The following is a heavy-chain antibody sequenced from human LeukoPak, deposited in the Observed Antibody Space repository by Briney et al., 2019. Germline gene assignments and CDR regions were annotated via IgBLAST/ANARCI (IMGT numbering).Heavy chain of an antibody. CDR1: GYSISSYA. D-gene: IGHD3-22*01. J-gene: IGHJ4*02. CDR3: ARDWLAAQFDY. V-gene: IGHV7-4-1*02. CDR2: INTNTGNP. Sequence: ASVTASCKASGYSISSYAMNWVRQAPGQGLEWMGWINTNTGNPTYAQGFTGRFVFSLDTSVNTAYLQISSLKAEDTAVYYCARDWLAAQFDYWGQGTLVTVSS.